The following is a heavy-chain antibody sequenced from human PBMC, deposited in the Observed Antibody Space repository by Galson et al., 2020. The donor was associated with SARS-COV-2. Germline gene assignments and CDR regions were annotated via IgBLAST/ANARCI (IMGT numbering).Heavy chain of an antibody. CDR2: IKQDGSEK. J-gene: IGHJ4*02. Sequence: QLGESLKISCAASGFTFSSYWMSWVRQAPGKGLEWVANIKQDGSEKYYVDSVKGRFTISRDNAKNSLYLQMNSLRAEDTAVYYCARVSSSSWYFDYWGQGTLVTVSS. D-gene: IGHD6-13*01. CDR3: ARVSSSSWYFDY. CDR1: GFTFSSYW. V-gene: IGHV3-7*01.